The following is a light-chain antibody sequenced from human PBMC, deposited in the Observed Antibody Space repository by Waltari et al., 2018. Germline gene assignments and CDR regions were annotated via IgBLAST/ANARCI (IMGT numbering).Light chain of an antibody. V-gene: IGLV1-40*01. Sequence: QYVLKQPPSVSGDPVQRVTLSCTGSSSYIGARSAIHGYQHLPGTAPKPLIYGNINRPSGVPDRFSGSKSGTSASLAITGLQSEDEADYYCQSYDSSLSGWVFGGGTRLTVL. CDR1: SSYIGARSA. J-gene: IGLJ3*02. CDR3: QSYDSSLSGWV. CDR2: GNI.